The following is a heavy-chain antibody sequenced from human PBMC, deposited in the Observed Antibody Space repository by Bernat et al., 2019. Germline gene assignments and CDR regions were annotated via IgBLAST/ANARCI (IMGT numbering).Heavy chain of an antibody. Sequence: QVQLVESGGGVVQPGRSLRLSCAASGFTFSSYGMHWVRQAPGKGLEWVAVIWYDGSNKYYADSVKGRFTISGDNSKNTLYLQMNSLRAEDTAVYYCARDKNAFDIWGQGTMVTVSS. J-gene: IGHJ3*02. CDR1: GFTFSSYG. CDR2: IWYDGSNK. V-gene: IGHV3-33*01. CDR3: ARDKNAFDI.